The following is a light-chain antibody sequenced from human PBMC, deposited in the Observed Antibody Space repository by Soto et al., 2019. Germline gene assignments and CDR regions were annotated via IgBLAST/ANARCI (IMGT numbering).Light chain of an antibody. CDR2: GAS. CDR3: LQRSNWLT. Sequence: EMVLTQYPATLSLSPGERANLSCRASQSVSSYLAWYQQKPGQAPRLLIFGASNRATGIPARFSGSGSGTDFTLTISSLEPEDSAVYYCLQRSNWLTFGGGIKVDIK. J-gene: IGKJ4*01. V-gene: IGKV3-11*01. CDR1: QSVSSY.